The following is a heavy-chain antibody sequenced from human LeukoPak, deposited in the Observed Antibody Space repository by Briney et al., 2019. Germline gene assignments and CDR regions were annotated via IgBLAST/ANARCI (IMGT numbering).Heavy chain of an antibody. J-gene: IGHJ4*02. V-gene: IGHV4-39*07. CDR3: ARVRGYRTVAFDY. D-gene: IGHD2-15*01. Sequence: SETLSLTCTVSGGSISSYYWSWIRQPPGKGLEWIGSIYYSGSTYYNPSLKSRVTISVDTSKNQFSLKLSSVTAADTAVYYCARVRGYRTVAFDYWGQGTLVTVSS. CDR2: IYYSGST. CDR1: GGSISSYY.